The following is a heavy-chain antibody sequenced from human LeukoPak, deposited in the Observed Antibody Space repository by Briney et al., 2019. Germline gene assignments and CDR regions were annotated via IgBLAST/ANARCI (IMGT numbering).Heavy chain of an antibody. CDR3: ARAKIAAAGTGAFDV. Sequence: GGPLRLACAASGFTFSSYAMTWVRQAPGKGLEWVSAFSATDGSAQYAESVEGRFTISRDNSKNTLFLQTNSLGAEDTAVYYCARAKIAAAGTGAFDVWGQGTLVTVSS. V-gene: IGHV3-23*01. J-gene: IGHJ3*01. CDR1: GFTFSSYA. D-gene: IGHD6-13*01. CDR2: FSATDGSA.